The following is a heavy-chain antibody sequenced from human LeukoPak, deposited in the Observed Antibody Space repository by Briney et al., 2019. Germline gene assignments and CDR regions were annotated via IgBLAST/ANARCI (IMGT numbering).Heavy chain of an antibody. Sequence: SETLSLTCAAYGGSFSGYYWSWIRQPPGKGLEWIGEINHSGSTNYNPSLKSRVTISVDTSKNQFSLKLSSVTAADTAVYYCARGVVITTAFDYWGQGTLVTVSS. CDR3: ARGVVITTAFDY. V-gene: IGHV4-34*01. J-gene: IGHJ4*02. CDR1: GGSFSGYY. D-gene: IGHD3-22*01. CDR2: INHSGST.